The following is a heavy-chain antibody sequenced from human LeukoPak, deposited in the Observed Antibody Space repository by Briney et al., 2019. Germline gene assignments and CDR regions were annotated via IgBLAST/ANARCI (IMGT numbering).Heavy chain of an antibody. J-gene: IGHJ4*02. V-gene: IGHV4-4*08. Sequence: PSETLSLTCSVSGGSIESYYWSWIRQPPGKGLEFIGYIAASGTTKHNPSLKSRVTLSMDTSKNQFSLKLRSVTAADTAVYYCAREGYYYDSSGYYGYWGQGTLVTVSS. CDR3: AREGYYYDSSGYYGY. D-gene: IGHD3-22*01. CDR2: IAASGTT. CDR1: GGSIESYY.